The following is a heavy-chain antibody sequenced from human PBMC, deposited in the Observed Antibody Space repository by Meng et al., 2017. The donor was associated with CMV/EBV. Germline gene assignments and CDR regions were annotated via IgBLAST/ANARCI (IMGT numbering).Heavy chain of an antibody. J-gene: IGHJ5*02. CDR2: IYYSGST. Sequence: CTGSGGSISSYYWSWIRQPPGKGLEWIGYIYYSGSTNYNPSLKSRVTISVDTSKNQFSLKLSSVTAADTAVYYCARDRGYSYGYGFDPWGQGTLVTVSS. CDR3: ARDRGYSYGYGFDP. CDR1: GGSISSYY. V-gene: IGHV4-59*01. D-gene: IGHD5-18*01.